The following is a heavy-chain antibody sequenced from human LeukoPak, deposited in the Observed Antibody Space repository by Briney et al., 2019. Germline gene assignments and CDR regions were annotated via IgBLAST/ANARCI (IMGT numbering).Heavy chain of an antibody. CDR1: GGSISSSSYY. Sequence: SETLSLTCTVSGGSISSSSYYWGWIRQPPGKGLEWIGSIYYSGSTYYNPSLKSRVTISVDTSKNQFSLKLSSVTAADTAVYYCARFTRNRTRRFDPWGQGTPVTVSS. CDR3: ARFTRNRTRRFDP. D-gene: IGHD2-2*01. V-gene: IGHV4-39*07. J-gene: IGHJ5*02. CDR2: IYYSGST.